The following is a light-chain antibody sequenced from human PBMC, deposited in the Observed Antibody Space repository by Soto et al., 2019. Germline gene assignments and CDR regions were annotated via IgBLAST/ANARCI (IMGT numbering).Light chain of an antibody. V-gene: IGKV3-20*01. Sequence: EIVLTQSPGTLSLSPGERATLSCRASQSVSSSYLAWYQQNPGQAPRLLIYGASSRATGIPDRFSGSGSGTDFTLTISRQEPEDFSVYYCQQYGSSPPVTFGVGTKVEIK. J-gene: IGKJ4*01. CDR2: GAS. CDR3: QQYGSSPPVT. CDR1: QSVSSSY.